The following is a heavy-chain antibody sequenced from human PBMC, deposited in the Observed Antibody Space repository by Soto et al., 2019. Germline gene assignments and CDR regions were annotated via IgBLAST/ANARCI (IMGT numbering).Heavy chain of an antibody. D-gene: IGHD4-17*01. Sequence: ASVKVSCKASGYTFTSYDINWVRQATGQGLEWMGWMNPNSGNTGYAQKFQGRVTMTRNTSISTAYMELSSLTSEDTAVYYCARAPFYGDYGDYWGQGTLVTVSS. V-gene: IGHV1-8*01. CDR3: ARAPFYGDYGDY. CDR2: MNPNSGNT. CDR1: GYTFTSYD. J-gene: IGHJ4*02.